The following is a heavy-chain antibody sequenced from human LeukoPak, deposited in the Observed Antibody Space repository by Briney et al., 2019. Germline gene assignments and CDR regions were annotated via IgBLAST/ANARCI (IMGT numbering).Heavy chain of an antibody. J-gene: IGHJ3*02. D-gene: IGHD6-19*01. CDR1: GFTVSSNY. CDR3: ASHISGDEAFDI. CDR2: IYSGGTT. Sequence: GGSLRLSCAASGFTVSSNYMSWVRQAPGKGVEWGSVIYSGGTTYYTDSVKGRFTISRDKSKNTLYLQMNSLRAEDTAMYYCASHISGDEAFDIWGQGTMVTVSS. V-gene: IGHV3-53*01.